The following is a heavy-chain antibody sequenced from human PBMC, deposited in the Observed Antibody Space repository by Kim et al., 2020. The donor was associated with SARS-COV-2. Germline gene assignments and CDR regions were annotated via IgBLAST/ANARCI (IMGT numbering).Heavy chain of an antibody. CDR3: AKRGWGIVGATEYYYGMDV. CDR1: GFTFSSYG. V-gene: IGHV3-33*06. Sequence: GGSLRLSCAASGFTFSSYGMHWVRQAPGKGLEWVAVIWYDGSNKYYADSVKGRFTISRDNSKNTLYLQMNSLRAEDTAVYYCAKRGWGIVGATEYYYGMDVWGQGTTVTVSS. J-gene: IGHJ6*02. CDR2: IWYDGSNK. D-gene: IGHD1-26*01.